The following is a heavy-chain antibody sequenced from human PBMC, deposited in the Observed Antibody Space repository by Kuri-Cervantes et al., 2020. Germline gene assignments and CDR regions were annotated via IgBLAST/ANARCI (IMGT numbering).Heavy chain of an antibody. Sequence: SVKVSCKASGYTFTGFGISWVRQAPGQGLEWMGGIIPIFGTANYAQKFQGRVTITADKSTSTAYMELSSLRSEDTAVYYCARSSPVGEGQQWLWVYGMDVWGQGTTVTVSS. V-gene: IGHV1-69*06. D-gene: IGHD6-19*01. CDR2: IIPIFGTA. J-gene: IGHJ6*02. CDR1: GYTFTGFG. CDR3: ARSSPVGEGQQWLWVYGMDV.